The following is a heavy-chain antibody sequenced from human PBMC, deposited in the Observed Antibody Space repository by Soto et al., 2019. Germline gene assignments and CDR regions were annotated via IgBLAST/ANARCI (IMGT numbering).Heavy chain of an antibody. J-gene: IGHJ6*02. CDR2: ISYDGSNK. Sequence: SLRLSCAPSGFTFSSDGMHWVRQAPGKGLEWVAVISYDGSNKYYADSVKGRFTISRDNSKNTLYLQMNSLRAEDTAVYYCAKSREVDSYYYYAMDVWGQGTTVTVSS. CDR1: GFTFSSDG. CDR3: AKSREVDSYYYYAMDV. V-gene: IGHV3-30*18.